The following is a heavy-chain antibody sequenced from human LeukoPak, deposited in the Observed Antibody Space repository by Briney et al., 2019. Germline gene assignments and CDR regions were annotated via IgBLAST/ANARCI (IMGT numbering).Heavy chain of an antibody. CDR1: GYSITRGLY. J-gene: IGHJ6*03. CDR3: SRGPLGIVSAGRSQYYYYIDV. Sequence: SETLSLTCDVSGYSITRGLYWGWIRQPPGKGPEWIGSIYHSGSTYSNPSLQSRVAMSVDTSKNQFSLKLASVTAADTAVYYCSRGPLGIVSAGRSQYYYYIDVWGKGTTVTVSS. D-gene: IGHD6-13*01. CDR2: IYHSGST. V-gene: IGHV4-38-2*01.